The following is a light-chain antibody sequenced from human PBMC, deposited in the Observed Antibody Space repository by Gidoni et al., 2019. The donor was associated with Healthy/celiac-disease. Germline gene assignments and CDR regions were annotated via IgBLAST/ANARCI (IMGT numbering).Light chain of an antibody. CDR1: SSNIGSNY. J-gene: IGLJ3*02. V-gene: IGLV1-47*01. CDR3: AACDDSLSGHWV. Sequence: QSVLTQPPSASGTPGQRVTISSSGTSSNIGSNYVYWYQQLPGTAPNLLIYRNNQRPSGVPDRFSGSKSGTSASLAISGLRSEDEADYYCAACDDSLSGHWVFGGGTKLTVL. CDR2: RNN.